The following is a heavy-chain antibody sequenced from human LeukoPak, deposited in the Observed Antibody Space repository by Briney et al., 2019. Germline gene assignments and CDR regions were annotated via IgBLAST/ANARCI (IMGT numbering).Heavy chain of an antibody. Sequence: GSSVKVSCKASGGTFSSYAISWVRQAPGQGLEWMGGIIPIFGTANYAQKFQGRVTITADESASTAYMELSSLRSEDTAVYYCARAIVGAPHLDYWGQGTLVTVSS. CDR3: ARAIVGAPHLDY. J-gene: IGHJ4*02. CDR2: IIPIFGTA. CDR1: GGTFSSYA. D-gene: IGHD1-26*01. V-gene: IGHV1-69*01.